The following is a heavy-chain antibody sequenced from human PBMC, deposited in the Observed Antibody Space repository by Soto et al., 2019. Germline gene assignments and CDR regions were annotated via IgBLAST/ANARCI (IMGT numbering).Heavy chain of an antibody. CDR1: GFTFSSYA. CDR3: AREILLPYCGSDCYPYFDY. J-gene: IGHJ4*02. V-gene: IGHV3-30*04. Sequence: GGSLRLSCAASGFTFSSYAMHWVRQAPGKGLEWVTVISFDGKNKYYAYSVKGRFTISRDDSKNTLYLQMNSLRAEDTAVYYCAREILLPYCGSDCYPYFDYRGQRTPVTVSS. CDR2: ISFDGKNK. D-gene: IGHD2-21*02.